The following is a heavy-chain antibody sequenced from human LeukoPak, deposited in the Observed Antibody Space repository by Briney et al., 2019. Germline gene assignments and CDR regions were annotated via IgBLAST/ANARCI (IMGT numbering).Heavy chain of an antibody. CDR2: IKSRADGGTP. J-gene: IGHJ3*02. V-gene: IGHV3-15*01. CDR1: GLTFSDAW. D-gene: IGHD3-22*01. CDR3: ATQGLLDAFDI. Sequence: PGGSLRLSCAASGLTFSDAWMIWVRQAPGKGLEWVGRIKSRADGGTPDYAAPVTCRFTISRDDSNGTLVLQMNSLTTEDTAVYYCATQGLLDAFDIWGQGTMVIVSS.